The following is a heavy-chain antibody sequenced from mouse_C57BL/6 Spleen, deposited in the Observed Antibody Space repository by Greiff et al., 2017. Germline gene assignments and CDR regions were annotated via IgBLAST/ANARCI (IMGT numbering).Heavy chain of an antibody. CDR3: GRGEDYDWYFDV. J-gene: IGHJ1*03. CDR1: GFNIKGYY. CDR2: IDPEDGET. V-gene: IGHV14-2*01. Sequence: EVKLMESGAELVKPGASVKLSCTASGFNIKGYYMHWVKQRTEQGLEWIGRIDPEDGETKYAPKFQGKATITADTSSNTAYLQLSSLASEDTAVSCCGRGEDYDWYFDVWGTGTTVTVSS. D-gene: IGHD2-4*01.